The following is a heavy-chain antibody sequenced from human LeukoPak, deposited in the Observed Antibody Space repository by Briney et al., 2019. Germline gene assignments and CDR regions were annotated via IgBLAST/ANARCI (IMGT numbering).Heavy chain of an antibody. CDR2: IYYSGST. J-gene: IGHJ4*02. V-gene: IGHV4-59*01. Sequence: SETLSLTCTVSGGSISSYYLSWIRQPPGKGLEWIGYIYYSGSTNYNPSLKSRVTISVDTSKNQFSLKLSSVTAADTAVYYCARCRGQGSSKDYSGQGTLVTVSS. CDR1: GGSISSYY. CDR3: ARCRGQGSSKDY. D-gene: IGHD3-10*01.